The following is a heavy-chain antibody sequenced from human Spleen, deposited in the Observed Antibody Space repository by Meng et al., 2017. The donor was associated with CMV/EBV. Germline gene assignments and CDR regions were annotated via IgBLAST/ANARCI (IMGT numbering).Heavy chain of an antibody. V-gene: IGHV4-39*07. CDR2: IYHIGRS. D-gene: IGHD3/OR15-3a*01. CDR1: GGSISSSSYY. Sequence: GSLRLSCTVSGGSISSSSYYWAWIRQPPGKGLEWIGSIYHIGRSDYNPSLKSRVTTLVDTSNNQVSLRLSSVTAADTAVYYCAREAVFGLGYYGMDVWGQGTTVTVSS. J-gene: IGHJ6*02. CDR3: AREAVFGLGYYGMDV.